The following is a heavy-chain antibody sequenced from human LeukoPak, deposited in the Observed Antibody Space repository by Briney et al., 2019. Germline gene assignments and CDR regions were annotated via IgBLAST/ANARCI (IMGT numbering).Heavy chain of an antibody. J-gene: IGHJ4*02. CDR1: GYTFTSYG. CDR2: INAGNGNT. CDR3: ARSAMVRGVIIGNY. Sequence: ASVKVSCKASGYTFTSYGISWVRQAPGQRLEWMGWINAGNGNTKYSQKFQGRVTITRDTSASTAYMELSSLRPEGTAVYYCARSAMVRGVIIGNYWGQGTLVTVSS. D-gene: IGHD3-10*01. V-gene: IGHV1-3*01.